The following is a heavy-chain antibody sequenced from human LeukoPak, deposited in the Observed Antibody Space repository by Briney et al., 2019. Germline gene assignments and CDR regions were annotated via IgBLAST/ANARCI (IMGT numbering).Heavy chain of an antibody. D-gene: IGHD3-9*01. CDR3: ARSQYDVLTGSPDY. CDR1: GYTFTGYY. V-gene: IGHV1-2*02. J-gene: IGHJ4*02. CDR2: INPNTGGA. Sequence: ASVKVSCKASGYTFTGYYMHWVRQAPGQGPEWMGWINPNTGGANYAQKLHGRVTMTTDTSISTAYMELTSLTSDDTAVYYCARSQYDVLTGSPDYWGQGTLVTVSS.